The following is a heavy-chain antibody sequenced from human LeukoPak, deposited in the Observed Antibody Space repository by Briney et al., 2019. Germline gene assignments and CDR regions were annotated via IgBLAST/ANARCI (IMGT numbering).Heavy chain of an antibody. CDR3: TTGVAGSFDI. J-gene: IGHJ3*02. CDR1: GFTFINAW. V-gene: IGHV3-15*07. Sequence: PGGSLRLSCAASGFTFINAWMNWARQAPGKGPEWVGRIKSKTDGGTTEYAAPVKGRFTISRDDSKNTLYLQMNSLKTEDTAVYYCTTGVAGSFDIWGQGTKVTVSS. D-gene: IGHD6-19*01. CDR2: IKSKTDGGTT.